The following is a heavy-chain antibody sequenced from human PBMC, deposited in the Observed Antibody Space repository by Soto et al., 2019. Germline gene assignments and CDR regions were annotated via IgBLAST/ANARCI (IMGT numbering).Heavy chain of an antibody. J-gene: IGHJ3*02. CDR3: ATGTTGKTYAFDI. CDR2: IIPIFGTA. CDR1: GGTFSSYA. V-gene: IGHV1-69*13. D-gene: IGHD1-1*01. Sequence: SVKVSCKASGGTFSSYAISWVRQAPGQGLEWMGGIIPIFGTANYAQKFQGRVTITADESTSTAYMELSSLRSEDTAVYYCATGTTGKTYAFDIWGQGTMVTVSS.